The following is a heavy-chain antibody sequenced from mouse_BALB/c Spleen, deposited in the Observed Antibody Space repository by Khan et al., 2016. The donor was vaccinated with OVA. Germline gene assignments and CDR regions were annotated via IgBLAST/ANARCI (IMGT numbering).Heavy chain of an antibody. CDR3: ARSAYGNFAY. D-gene: IGHD2-1*01. CDR2: ISRNGDYT. J-gene: IGHJ3*01. Sequence: EVQLLESGGGLVKPGGSLKLSCAVSGFTFSTFAMPWVRLTPGQGLEWVATISRNGDYTFYPDIVTGQVTISRDNAKNTLYLQMSSLRSDDTVMEYCARSAYGNFAYWGQGTLVTVSA. V-gene: IGHV5-9-3*01. CDR1: GFTFSTFA.